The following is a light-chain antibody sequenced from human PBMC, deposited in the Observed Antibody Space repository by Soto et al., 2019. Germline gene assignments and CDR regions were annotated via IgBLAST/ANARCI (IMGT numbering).Light chain of an antibody. CDR1: SSNIGAGYA. CDR2: DSD. CDR3: QSYDNSHDWDVI. Sequence: QSVRTQPPSASRAPGQRVTISCTGSSSNIGAGYAVHWYQQRPGTAPKLLISDSDNRPSGVPDRFSGSKSGTSASLAITGLQAEDEADHYCQSYDNSHDWDVIFGGGTKLTFL. J-gene: IGLJ2*01. V-gene: IGLV1-40*01.